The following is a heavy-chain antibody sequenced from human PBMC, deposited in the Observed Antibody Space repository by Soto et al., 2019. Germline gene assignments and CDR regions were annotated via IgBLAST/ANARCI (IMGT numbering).Heavy chain of an antibody. Sequence: SETLSLTCAVYGGSFSGYYWSWIRQPPGKVLEWIGEINHSGSTNYNPSLKSRVTISVDTSKNQFSLKLSSVTAAGTAVYYCARGRYSYGYFDYWGQGTLVTVSS. D-gene: IGHD5-18*01. CDR1: GGSFSGYY. J-gene: IGHJ4*02. V-gene: IGHV4-34*01. CDR3: ARGRYSYGYFDY. CDR2: INHSGST.